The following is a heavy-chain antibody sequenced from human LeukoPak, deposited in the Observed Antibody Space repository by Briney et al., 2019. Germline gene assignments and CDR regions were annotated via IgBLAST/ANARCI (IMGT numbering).Heavy chain of an antibody. CDR2: ISYDGSNK. V-gene: IGHV3-30*18. CDR1: GFTFSSYG. D-gene: IGHD2-15*01. J-gene: IGHJ4*02. Sequence: PGGSLRLSCAASGFTFSSYGMHWVRQAPGKGLEWVAVISYDGSNKYYADSVKGRFTISRDNSKNTLYLQMNSLRAEDTAVYYCAKGTVGGSYYYFDYWGQGTLVTVSS. CDR3: AKGTVGGSYYYFDY.